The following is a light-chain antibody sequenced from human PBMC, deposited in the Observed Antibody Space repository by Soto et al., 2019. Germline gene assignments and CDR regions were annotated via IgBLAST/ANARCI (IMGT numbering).Light chain of an antibody. CDR2: DAS. CDR3: QQRSNWG. V-gene: IGKV3-11*01. CDR1: QSVYNY. Sequence: EIVSTQSPATLSLSPGERATLSCRASQSVYNYLAWYQQKPGQAPRLLIFDASNRATGIPARFSGSGSETDFTLTISSLEPEDFAVYYCQQRSNWGFGQGTKVDIK. J-gene: IGKJ1*01.